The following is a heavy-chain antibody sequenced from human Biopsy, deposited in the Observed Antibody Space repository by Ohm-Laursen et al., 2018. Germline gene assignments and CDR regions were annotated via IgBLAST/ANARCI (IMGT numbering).Heavy chain of an antibody. V-gene: IGHV4-38-2*01. CDR1: GFTFSDHY. CDR2: VYHSETT. J-gene: IGHJ4*02. Sequence: LSCAASGFTFSDHYWAWIRQPPGKGLEWIGSVYHSETTYYSPSLKSRVTISVDTSKNQLSLKVTSVTAADTAAYYCARHDGNGPFALDSWGQGTLVTVSS. CDR3: ARHDGNGPFALDS. D-gene: IGHD5-24*01.